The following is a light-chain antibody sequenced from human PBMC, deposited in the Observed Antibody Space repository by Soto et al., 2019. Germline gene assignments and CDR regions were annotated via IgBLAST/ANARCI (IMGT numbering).Light chain of an antibody. CDR1: QGVTRY. CDR3: QQLNNFPLT. J-gene: IGKJ4*01. Sequence: DSQLTQSPSFLSASVGDRVTITCRASQGVTRYLAWYQQKPGKAPKLLIYAAPTLQSGVPSRFSGSGSGTEFTLTIRSLQPEDFATYYCQQLNNFPLTFCGGTKVDIK. CDR2: AAP. V-gene: IGKV1-9*01.